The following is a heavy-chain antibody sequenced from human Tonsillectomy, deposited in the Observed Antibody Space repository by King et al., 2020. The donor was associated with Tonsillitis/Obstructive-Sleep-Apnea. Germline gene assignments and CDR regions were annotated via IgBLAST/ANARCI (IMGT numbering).Heavy chain of an antibody. CDR2: ISYDGSNK. V-gene: IGHV3-30*04. D-gene: IGHD1-26*01. CDR3: AGERGLGGATTPPSGFDY. CDR1: GFTFSNYA. Sequence: VQLVESGGGVVQPGRSLRLSCAASGFTFSNYAMHWVRQAPGKGLEWVAVISYDGSNKYYADSVKGRFTISRDNSKNTLYLQMNSLRAEDTAVYYCAGERGLGGATTPPSGFDYWGQGTLVTVSS. J-gene: IGHJ4*02.